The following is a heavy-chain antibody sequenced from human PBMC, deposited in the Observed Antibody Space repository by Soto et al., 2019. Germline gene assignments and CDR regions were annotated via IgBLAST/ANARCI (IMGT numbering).Heavy chain of an antibody. CDR1: GGTFSGYA. CDR3: GRDEVDYYGWGSCYHYYYYGMDV. CDR2: IIPIFGTA. J-gene: IGHJ6*02. V-gene: IGHV1-69*13. Sequence: SSVKVSCKASGGTFSGYAISWVRQAPGQGLEWMGGIIPIFGTANYAQKFQGRVTITADESTSTAYLELSSLRSEDTAVYYCGRDEVDYYGWGSCYHYYYYGMDVWGQGTTVTVS. D-gene: IGHD3-10*01.